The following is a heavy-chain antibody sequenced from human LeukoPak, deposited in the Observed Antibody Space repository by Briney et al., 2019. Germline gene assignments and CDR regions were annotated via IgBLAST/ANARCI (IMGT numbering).Heavy chain of an antibody. V-gene: IGHV3-23*01. CDR1: GFTFSSYA. CDR2: ISGSGGST. D-gene: IGHD2-2*01. CDR3: AIGVVPAAIDYYYYMDV. J-gene: IGHJ6*03. Sequence: GGSLRLSCAASGFTFSSYAMSWVRQAPGKGLEWVSAISGSGGSTYYADSVKGRFTISRDNSKNTLYLQMNSLRAEDTAVYYCAIGVVPAAIDYYYYMDVWGKGTTVTVSS.